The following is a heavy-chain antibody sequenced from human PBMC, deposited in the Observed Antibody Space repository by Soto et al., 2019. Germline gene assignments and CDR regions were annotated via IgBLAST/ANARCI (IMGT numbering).Heavy chain of an antibody. J-gene: IGHJ4*02. Sequence: GGSLRLSCAASGFTFSNAWMSWVRQAPGKGLEWVGRIKSKTDGGTTDYAAPVKGRFTISRDDSKNTLYLQMNSLKTEDTAVYYCTTTTEDYDFWSGYFRFDYWGQGTLVTVSS. CDR1: GFTFSNAW. CDR2: IKSKTDGGTT. CDR3: TTTTEDYDFWSGYFRFDY. D-gene: IGHD3-3*01. V-gene: IGHV3-15*01.